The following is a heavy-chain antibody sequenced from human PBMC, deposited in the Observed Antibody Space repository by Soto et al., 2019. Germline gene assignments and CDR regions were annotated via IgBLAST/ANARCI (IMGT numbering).Heavy chain of an antibody. CDR2: INAGNGNT. J-gene: IGHJ5*02. CDR3: ARSIAARPSGWFDP. Sequence: ASVKVSCKAPGYTFTSYAMHWVRQAPGQRLEWMGWINAGNGNTKYSQKFQGRVTITRDTSASTAYMELSSLRSEDTAVYYCARSIAARPSGWFDPWGQGTLVTVSS. D-gene: IGHD6-6*01. CDR1: GYTFTSYA. V-gene: IGHV1-3*01.